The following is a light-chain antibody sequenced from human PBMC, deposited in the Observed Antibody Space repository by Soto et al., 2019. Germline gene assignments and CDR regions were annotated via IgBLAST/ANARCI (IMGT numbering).Light chain of an antibody. CDR3: RSYTTNTFVV. Sequence: QSALTQPASVSGSPGQSITISCTGTSSDVGGYNYVSWFQHHPGKAPQLMIYEVSNRPSGVSNRFSGSKSGNTASLTISGLQAEDEADYYCRSYTTNTFVVFGGGTKLTVL. CDR1: SSDVGGYNY. CDR2: EVS. V-gene: IGLV2-14*01. J-gene: IGLJ2*01.